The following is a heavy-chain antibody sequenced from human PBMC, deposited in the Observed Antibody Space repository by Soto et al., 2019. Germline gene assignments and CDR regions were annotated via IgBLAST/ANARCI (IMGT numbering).Heavy chain of an antibody. CDR3: ARDFTKSSSWPYYFDY. CDR1: GYTFITYG. CDR2: TSAYSGST. J-gene: IGHJ4*02. V-gene: IGHV1-18*01. D-gene: IGHD6-13*01. Sequence: QVPLVQSGAEVKKPGASVKVSCKASGYTFITYGISWVRQAPGQGLEWMGWTSAYSGSTKFAQKLQGRVTMTTDTSTTTAYMELRSLTSDDTAVYYCARDFTKSSSWPYYFDYWGQGTLVTVSS.